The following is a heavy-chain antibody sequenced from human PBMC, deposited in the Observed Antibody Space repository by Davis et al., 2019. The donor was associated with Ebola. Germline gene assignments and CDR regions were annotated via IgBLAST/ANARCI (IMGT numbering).Heavy chain of an antibody. J-gene: IGHJ6*02. CDR1: GYIFIHYY. CDR3: ARDEDV. Sequence: ASVKVSCKASGYIFIHYYLHWVRQAPGEGLEWVGWINGGNGDTKCSQKFQGRVTFTRDASASTAYMELSSLRSEDTAMYYCARDEDVWGQGTTVTVSS. V-gene: IGHV1-3*01. CDR2: INGGNGDT.